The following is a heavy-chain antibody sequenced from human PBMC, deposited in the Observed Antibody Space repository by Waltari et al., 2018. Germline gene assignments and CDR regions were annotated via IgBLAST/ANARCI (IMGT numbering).Heavy chain of an antibody. Sequence: QVQLQESGPGLVKPSETLSLTCIVSGGSISSHYWSWIRQPPGKGLEWIGYVYYSGSTKYNPSLKSRVTISVDTSKTQFSLKLTSVTAADTAVYYCARVREVVGVWFGDSELDYWGHGTLVTVSS. V-gene: IGHV4-59*11. J-gene: IGHJ4*01. D-gene: IGHD3-10*01. CDR3: ARVREVVGVWFGDSELDY. CDR1: GGSISSHY. CDR2: VYYSGST.